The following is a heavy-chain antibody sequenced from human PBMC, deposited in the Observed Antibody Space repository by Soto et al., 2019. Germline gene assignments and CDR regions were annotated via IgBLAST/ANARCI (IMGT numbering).Heavy chain of an antibody. CDR1: GFTLSSYD. CDR2: IGTAGDT. CDR3: ARDAGTKVFSAGFEP. V-gene: IGHV3-13*01. D-gene: IGHD4-17*01. J-gene: IGHJ5*02. Sequence: GGPLRVSYGASGFTLSSYDMHWVRQATGKGLEWVSAIGTAGDTYYPGSVKGRFTISRENAKNSLYLQMNSLRAEDTAVYYCARDAGTKVFSAGFEPWGQGTLVTVSS.